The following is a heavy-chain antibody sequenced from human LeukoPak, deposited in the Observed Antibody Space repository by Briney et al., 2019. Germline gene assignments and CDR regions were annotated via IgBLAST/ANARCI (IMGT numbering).Heavy chain of an antibody. CDR2: IYTSGST. D-gene: IGHD2-2*02. Sequence: SETLSLTCTVSGGSISSYYWSWIRQPAGKGLEWIGRIYTSGSTNYNPSLKSRVTMSVDTSKNQFSLKLSSVTAADTAVYYCARVLGVVVPAAIGNVWEGNWFDPWGQGTLVTVSS. J-gene: IGHJ5*02. V-gene: IGHV4-4*07. CDR3: ARVLGVVVPAAIGNVWEGNWFDP. CDR1: GGSISSYY.